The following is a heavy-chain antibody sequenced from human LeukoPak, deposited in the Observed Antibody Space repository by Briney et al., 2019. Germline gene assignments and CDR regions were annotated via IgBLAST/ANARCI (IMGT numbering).Heavy chain of an antibody. J-gene: IGHJ6*03. CDR1: GYTFTSYD. CDR3: ARGSTVAVPGVYYYYYYMDV. Sequence: GASVKLSCKASGYTFTSYDINWVRQATGQGLEWMGWVSAYNGNTNYAQKLQGRVTMTTDTSTSTAYMELRSLRSDDTAVYYCARGSTVAVPGVYYYYYYMDVWGKGTTVTVSS. CDR2: VSAYNGNT. D-gene: IGHD6-19*01. V-gene: IGHV1-18*01.